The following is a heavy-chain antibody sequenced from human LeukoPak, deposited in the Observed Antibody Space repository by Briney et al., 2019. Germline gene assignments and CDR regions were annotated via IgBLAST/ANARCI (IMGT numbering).Heavy chain of an antibody. V-gene: IGHV4-34*01. CDR3: ARVSGSGWPHYFDY. J-gene: IGHJ4*02. CDR2: INHSGST. CDR1: GGSFSGYY. Sequence: PSETLSLTCAVYGGSFSGYYWSWIRQPPGKGLEWIGEINHSGSTNYNPSLKSRVTISVDTSKNQFSLKLSSVTAADTAVYYCARVSGSGWPHYFDYWGQGTLVTVSS. D-gene: IGHD6-19*01.